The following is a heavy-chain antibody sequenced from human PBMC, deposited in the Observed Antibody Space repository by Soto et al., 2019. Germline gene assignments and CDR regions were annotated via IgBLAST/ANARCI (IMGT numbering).Heavy chain of an antibody. D-gene: IGHD2-21*01. V-gene: IGHV1-69*13. CDR2: IIPIFGTA. Sequence: TSVDVTCKDSGRTFISYASICVRQAPGQGLEWMGGIIPIFGTANYAQKFQGRVTITADESTSTAYMELSSLRSEDTAVYYCAADPYCGGECYFDYWGQGIMVTVSS. J-gene: IGHJ4*02. CDR3: AADPYCGGECYFDY. CDR1: GRTFISYA.